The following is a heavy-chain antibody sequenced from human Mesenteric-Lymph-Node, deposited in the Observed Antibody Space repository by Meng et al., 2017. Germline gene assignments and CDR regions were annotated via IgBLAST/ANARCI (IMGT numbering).Heavy chain of an antibody. Sequence: WGSLRLSCAASGFTFSSYAMSWVRQAPGTGLEWVSVISGSGTSTYYADSVKGRFTISRDNSKNKLYLQMNSLRADDTAVYFCAKSRYEATKYYFDYWGQGTLVTVSS. CDR1: GFTFSSYA. V-gene: IGHV3-23*01. CDR3: AKSRYEATKYYFDY. D-gene: IGHD3-3*01. J-gene: IGHJ4*02. CDR2: ISGSGTST.